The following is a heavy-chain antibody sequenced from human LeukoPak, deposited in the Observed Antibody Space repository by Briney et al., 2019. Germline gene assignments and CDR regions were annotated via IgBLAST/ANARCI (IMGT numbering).Heavy chain of an antibody. CDR2: IYYSGST. V-gene: IGHV4-59*01. J-gene: IGHJ4*02. CDR1: GGSISSDY. CDR3: ARGRGYNYPFDY. D-gene: IGHD5-18*01. Sequence: SETLSLPCTVSGGSISSDYWSWVHQPPGKGLEWIGYIYYSGSTNYNPSLKSRATISVDRSKNQFSLNLSSVTAADTAIYYCARGRGYNYPFDYWGQGTLVTVSS.